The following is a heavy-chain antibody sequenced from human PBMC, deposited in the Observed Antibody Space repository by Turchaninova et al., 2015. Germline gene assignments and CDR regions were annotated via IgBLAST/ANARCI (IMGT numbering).Heavy chain of an antibody. J-gene: IGHJ4*02. V-gene: IGHV4-34*01. CDR3: ARGGAAAGMTPHFDY. CDR2: INHSGST. Sequence: QVQLQQWGAGLLKPSETLSLTCAVYGGSFRGYYWNWIRQPPGKGLEWIGEINHSGSTNSNPALKSRVTITVDTSTNQLYLKLSSVTAADTAVYYWARGGAAAGMTPHFDYWGQGTLVTVSS. CDR1: GGSFRGYY. D-gene: IGHD6-13*01.